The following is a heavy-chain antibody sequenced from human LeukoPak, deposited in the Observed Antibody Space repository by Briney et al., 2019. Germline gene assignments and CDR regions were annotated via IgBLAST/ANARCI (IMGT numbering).Heavy chain of an antibody. J-gene: IGHJ3*02. CDR1: GFTFSSYS. CDR3: ARSDGDYGIGAFDI. V-gene: IGHV3-21*01. D-gene: IGHD4-17*01. CDR2: ISSSSSYI. Sequence: GGSLRLSCAASGFTFSSYSMNWVRQARGKGLEWVSSISSSSSYIYYADSVKGRFTISRDNAKNSLYLQMNSLRAEDTAVYYCARSDGDYGIGAFDIWGQGTMVTVSS.